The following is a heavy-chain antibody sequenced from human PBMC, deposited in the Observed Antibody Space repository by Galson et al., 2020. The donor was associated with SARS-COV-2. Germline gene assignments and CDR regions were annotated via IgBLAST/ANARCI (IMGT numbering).Heavy chain of an antibody. CDR2: IRYDGRNK. J-gene: IGHJ3*02. V-gene: IGHV3-30*02. D-gene: IGHD2-15*01. CDR3: AKDRAGSLTLLDAVYI. CDR1: GFTFSGYG. Sequence: GESLKISCAASGFTFSGYGMYWVRQAPGKRLEWAAFIRYDGRNKYYADSVKGRFTVSSANSKTTLYLQMNSLSAEDTAVYYCAKDRAGSLTLLDAVYIWGQGTMVTVSS.